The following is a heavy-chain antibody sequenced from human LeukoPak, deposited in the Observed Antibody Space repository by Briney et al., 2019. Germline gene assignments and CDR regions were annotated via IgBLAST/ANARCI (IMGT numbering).Heavy chain of an antibody. CDR3: ARSYDFWSGYYPFDP. CDR2: IIPIFGTA. J-gene: IGHJ5*02. CDR1: GGTSSSYA. V-gene: IGHV1-69*01. D-gene: IGHD3-3*01. Sequence: ASVKVSCKASGGTSSSYAISWVRQAPGQGLEWMGGIIPIFGTANYAQKFQGRVTITADESTSTAYMELSSLRSEDTAVYYCARSYDFWSGYYPFDPWGQGTLVTVSS.